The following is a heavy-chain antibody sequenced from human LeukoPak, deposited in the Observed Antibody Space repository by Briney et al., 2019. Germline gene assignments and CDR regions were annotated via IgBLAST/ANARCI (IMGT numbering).Heavy chain of an antibody. CDR1: GVSFNDYY. V-gene: IGHV4-34*01. J-gene: IGHJ4*02. Sequence: SETLSLTCAVSGVSFNDYYWSWVRQTPGKGLEWIGEINHSGYTNDSPSLKSRVTLSIDTSRKQFSLNLRSVTVADSGIYYCTRMTTVHDYWGQGTLVTVSS. CDR3: TRMTTVHDY. D-gene: IGHD4-17*01. CDR2: INHSGYT.